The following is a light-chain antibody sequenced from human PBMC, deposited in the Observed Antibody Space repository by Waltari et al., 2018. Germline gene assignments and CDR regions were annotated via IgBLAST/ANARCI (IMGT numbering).Light chain of an antibody. V-gene: IGKV2D-29*01. CDR2: EVS. Sequence: DVVMTQTPLSLSVTPGQPASISCTSSQSLLHSDGKTYLCWYLQKPGQPPQLLIYEVSHRVAGVPDRFSGSGSWTDFTLKISRVEAEDVGVYFCMQSIELPRTFGGGTTVEIK. CDR1: QSLLHSDGKTY. J-gene: IGKJ4*01. CDR3: MQSIELPRT.